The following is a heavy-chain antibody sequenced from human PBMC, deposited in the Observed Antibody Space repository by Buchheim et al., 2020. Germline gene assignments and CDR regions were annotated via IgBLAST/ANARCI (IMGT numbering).Heavy chain of an antibody. V-gene: IGHV3-74*01. CDR3: ATLPFSDYAGH. D-gene: IGHD4-23*01. Sequence: EVHLVESGGGLVQPGGSLRLSCAVSGLTFSTYWIHWVRQAPGKGLVWVSRIRGDGSEINYADSVKGRFTLSRDSAKNTVYLQMNSPGVEDTAVYYCATLPFSDYAGHWGQGTL. CDR1: GLTFSTYW. J-gene: IGHJ4*02. CDR2: IRGDGSEI.